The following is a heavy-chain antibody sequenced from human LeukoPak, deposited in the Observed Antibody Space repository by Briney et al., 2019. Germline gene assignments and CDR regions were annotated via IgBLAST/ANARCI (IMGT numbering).Heavy chain of an antibody. CDR2: VNPSGNTT. CDR3: ARESGYRDYFDY. CDR1: GFTFSNYA. D-gene: IGHD6-25*01. Sequence: AGSLRLSCAASGFTFSNYAMSWVRQAPGKGLEWVSGVNPSGNTTYYPDSVKGRFAISRDNANNTVYLQMNSVRADDTAVYYCARESGYRDYFDYWGQGTMVTVSS. J-gene: IGHJ4*02. V-gene: IGHV3-23*01.